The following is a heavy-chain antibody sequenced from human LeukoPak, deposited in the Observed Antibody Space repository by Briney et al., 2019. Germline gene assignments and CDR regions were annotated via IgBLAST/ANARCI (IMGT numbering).Heavy chain of an antibody. CDR1: GFT. V-gene: IGHV3-23*01. CDR2: ISGDGGSS. Sequence: GGSLRLSCAASGFTMSWVRQSPGKGLEWVSTISGDGGSSYYADSVKGRFTISRDNSKNTLYLQMNSLRAEDTAVYYCAKDSIVVVPAAMAGGFDYWGQGTLVTVSS. CDR3: AKDSIVVVPAAMAGGFDY. J-gene: IGHJ4*02. D-gene: IGHD2-2*01.